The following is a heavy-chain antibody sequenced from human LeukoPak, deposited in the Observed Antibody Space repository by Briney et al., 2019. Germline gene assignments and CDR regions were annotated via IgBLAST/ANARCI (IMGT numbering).Heavy chain of an antibody. D-gene: IGHD5-24*01. Sequence: PGGSLRLSCAASGFTFSSYAMSWVRQAPGKGLEWVSAISGSGGSTYYADSVKGRFTISRDNSKNTLYLQMNSLRAEDTAVYYCAIGGRCLQLGWFDPWGQGTLVTVSS. V-gene: IGHV3-23*01. CDR2: ISGSGGST. CDR3: AIGGRCLQLGWFDP. J-gene: IGHJ5*02. CDR1: GFTFSSYA.